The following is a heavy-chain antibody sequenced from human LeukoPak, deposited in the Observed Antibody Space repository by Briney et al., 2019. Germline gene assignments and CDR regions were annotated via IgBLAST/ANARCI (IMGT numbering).Heavy chain of an antibody. CDR1: GSSVSNHW. J-gene: IGHJ5*02. Sequence: SETLSLTCTVSGSSVSNHWWIWIRQPAGKGLEWIGRISSRGYTNYNPSLKSRVAMSVDTSKNQFSLKLSSVTAADTAVYYCARRRYYDFWSGYSSPPNWFDPWGQGTLVTVSS. D-gene: IGHD3-3*01. CDR2: ISSRGYT. CDR3: ARRRYYDFWSGYSSPPNWFDP. V-gene: IGHV4-4*07.